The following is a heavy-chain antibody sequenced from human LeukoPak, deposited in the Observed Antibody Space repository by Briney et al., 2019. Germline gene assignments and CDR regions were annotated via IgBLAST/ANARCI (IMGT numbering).Heavy chain of an antibody. D-gene: IGHD3-10*01. J-gene: IGHJ6*04. CDR2: INPSGGST. V-gene: IGHV1-46*01. Sequence: ASVKVSCKASGYTFTSYYMHWVRQAPGQGLEWMGIINPSGGSTTYAQKFQGRVTMTRDTSTSTVYMELSSLRSEDTAVYYCARDHGYYGSGLDYYGMDVWGKGTTVTVSS. CDR1: GYTFTSYY. CDR3: ARDHGYYGSGLDYYGMDV.